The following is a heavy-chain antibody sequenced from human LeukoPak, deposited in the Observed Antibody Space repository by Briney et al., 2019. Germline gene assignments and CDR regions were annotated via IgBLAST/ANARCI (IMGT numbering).Heavy chain of an antibody. J-gene: IGHJ5*02. CDR1: GGSISSDLYY. CDR2: IYSSGTT. Sequence: SQTLSLTCTVSGGSISSDLYYWSWIRQPAGKGLEWIGRIYSSGTTNYNPSLKSRVTISIEGSKNQVSLMLNSVTAADTAVYYCAGGAYGSGSYAKWFDPWGQGTLVIVSS. V-gene: IGHV4-61*02. D-gene: IGHD3-10*01. CDR3: AGGAYGSGSYAKWFDP.